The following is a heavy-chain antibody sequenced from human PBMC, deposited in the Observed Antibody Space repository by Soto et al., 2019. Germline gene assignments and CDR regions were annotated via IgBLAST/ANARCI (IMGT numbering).Heavy chain of an antibody. J-gene: IGHJ4*02. V-gene: IGHV4-31*03. CDR1: GGSISSGGYY. CDR3: ARDRDGYNFRYFDY. Sequence: QVQLQESGPGLVKPSQTLSLTCTVSGGSISSGGYYWSWIRQHPGKGLEWIGYIYYSGSTYYNPSLKSRVTISVDTSKNQVSLKLSSVTAADTAVYYCARDRDGYNFRYFDYWGQGTLVTVSS. CDR2: IYYSGST. D-gene: IGHD5-12*01.